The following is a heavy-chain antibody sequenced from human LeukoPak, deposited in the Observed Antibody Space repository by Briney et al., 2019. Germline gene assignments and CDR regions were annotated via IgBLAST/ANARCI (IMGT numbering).Heavy chain of an antibody. CDR2: IRNGGSNK. J-gene: IGHJ4*02. CDR3: AKDPSAYYDIWTGSYYFDY. V-gene: IGHV3-30*02. D-gene: IGHD3-9*01. Sequence: GGSLRLSCAASGFTFSSYSMDWVRQAPGKGLEWVAFIRNGGSNKYYADSVKGRFTISRDNSKNTLYLQMNSLRAEDTAVYYCAKDPSAYYDIWTGSYYFDYWGQETLVTVSS. CDR1: GFTFSSYS.